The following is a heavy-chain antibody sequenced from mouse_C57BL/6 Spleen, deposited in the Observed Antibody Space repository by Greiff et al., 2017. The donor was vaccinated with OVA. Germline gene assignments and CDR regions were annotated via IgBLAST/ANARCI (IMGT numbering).Heavy chain of an antibody. CDR3: TRDNPYDYFYAMDY. Sequence: EVMLVESGEGLVKPGGSLKLSCAASGFTFSSYAMSWVRQTPEKRLEWVAYISSGGDYIYYADTVKGRFTISRDNARNTLYLQMSSLKSEDTAMYYCTRDNPYDYFYAMDYWGQGTSVTVSS. CDR2: ISSGGDYI. D-gene: IGHD2-4*01. CDR1: GFTFSSYA. J-gene: IGHJ4*01. V-gene: IGHV5-9-1*02.